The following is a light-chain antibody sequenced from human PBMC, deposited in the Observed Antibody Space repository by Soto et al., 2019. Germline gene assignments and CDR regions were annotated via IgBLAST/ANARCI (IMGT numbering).Light chain of an antibody. Sequence: QSALTQPASVSGSPGQSIAISCTGTSRDVGSYNFVSWYQQHPGKNPKLIISEVSKRPSGVSTRFSGSKSGNTASLTITGLHAEDEADYYCCSYAGSNWVFGGGTKVTVL. J-gene: IGLJ3*02. CDR3: CSYAGSNWV. CDR2: EVS. CDR1: SRDVGSYNF. V-gene: IGLV2-23*02.